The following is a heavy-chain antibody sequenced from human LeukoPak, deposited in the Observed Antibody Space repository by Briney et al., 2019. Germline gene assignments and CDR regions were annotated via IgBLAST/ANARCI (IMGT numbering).Heavy chain of an antibody. V-gene: IGHV3-7*01. Sequence: GGSLRLSCAASGFTFTTYWMASVRQAPGKGLEWVANIRQDGGEKYYVDSVKGRFTISRDNAQNSLYLHINSLGAEDTAVYYCARHREGTTQVGLFNYWGQGTLVTVSS. CDR2: IRQDGGEK. J-gene: IGHJ4*02. CDR3: ARHREGTTQVGLFNY. D-gene: IGHD2-2*01. CDR1: GFTFTTYW.